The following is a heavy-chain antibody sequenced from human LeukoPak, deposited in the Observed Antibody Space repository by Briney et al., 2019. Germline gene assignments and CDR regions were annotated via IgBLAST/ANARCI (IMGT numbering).Heavy chain of an antibody. Sequence: GGSLRLSCAASGFTFDDYAMHWVRQAPGNGLEWVSLITGDDSGTYYADSVKGRFTISRDNSKNSLYLQMNSLRTEDTALYYCSKEGPIAVANYFDYWGQGTLVTVSS. CDR1: GFTFDDYA. V-gene: IGHV3-43*02. CDR3: SKEGPIAVANYFDY. D-gene: IGHD6-19*01. CDR2: ITGDDSGT. J-gene: IGHJ4*02.